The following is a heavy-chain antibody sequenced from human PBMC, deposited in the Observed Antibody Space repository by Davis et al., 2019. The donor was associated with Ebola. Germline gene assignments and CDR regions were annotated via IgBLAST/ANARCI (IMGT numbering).Heavy chain of an antibody. Sequence: SETLSLTCAVPGGSTSSSTYYWGWIRQPPGMGLEWIGSIYNSGSTYYNPSLESRVTISVDTSKHQLSLKLTSVTATDTAVYYCARPVSPGYTYGYYYYDMDVWGQGTTVTVSS. CDR2: IYNSGST. D-gene: IGHD5-18*01. V-gene: IGHV4-39*01. CDR1: GGSTSSSTYY. J-gene: IGHJ6*02. CDR3: ARPVSPGYTYGYYYYDMDV.